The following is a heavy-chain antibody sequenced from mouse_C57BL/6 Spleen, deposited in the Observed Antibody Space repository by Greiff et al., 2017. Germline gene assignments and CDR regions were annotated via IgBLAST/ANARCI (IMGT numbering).Heavy chain of an antibody. CDR2: IDPSDSYT. CDR1: GYTFTSYW. J-gene: IGHJ3*01. CDR3: ARGDYGSSPLAY. D-gene: IGHD1-1*01. Sequence: QVQLQQPGAELVMPGASVKLSCRASGYTFTSYWMHWVKQRPGQGLEWIGEIDPSDSYTNYNQKFKGKSTLTVDKSSSTAYMQLSSLTSEDSAVYCCARGDYGSSPLAYWGQGTLVTVSA. V-gene: IGHV1-69*01.